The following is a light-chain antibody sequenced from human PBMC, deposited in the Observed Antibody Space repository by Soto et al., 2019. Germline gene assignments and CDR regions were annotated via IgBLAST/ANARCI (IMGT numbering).Light chain of an antibody. CDR2: RNN. CDR3: AAWDDSLSGPRVV. V-gene: IGLV1-47*01. CDR1: SSNIGSNY. J-gene: IGLJ2*01. Sequence: QSVLTQPPSASGTPGQRVTISCSGSSSNIGSNYVYWYQQLPGTAPKLLIYRNNQRPSGVPDRFSGSKSGTSASLAISGLGSEDEADYYCAAWDDSLSGPRVVFGGGTKLTVL.